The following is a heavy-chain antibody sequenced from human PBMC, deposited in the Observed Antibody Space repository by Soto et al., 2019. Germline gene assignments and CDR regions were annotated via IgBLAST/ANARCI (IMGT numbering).Heavy chain of an antibody. Sequence: QVQLVQSGAEVKKPGSSVKVSCKASGGTFSSYTFSWVRQAPGQGLEWMGGIVPLFGTTNDAKIFQGRVTISADESTSTVYMELSSLRSEDSAMYYCARDGDVTSTRPRDAFDIWGQGTVITVSS. CDR1: GGTFSSYT. V-gene: IGHV1-69*01. J-gene: IGHJ3*02. D-gene: IGHD6-6*01. CDR3: ARDGDVTSTRPRDAFDI. CDR2: IVPLFGTT.